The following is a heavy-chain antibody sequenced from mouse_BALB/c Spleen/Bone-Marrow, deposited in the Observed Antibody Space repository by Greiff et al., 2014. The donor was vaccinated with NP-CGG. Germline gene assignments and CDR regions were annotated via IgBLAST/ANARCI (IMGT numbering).Heavy chain of an antibody. Sequence: EVQLQQSGPELVKPGASVKISCKASGYTFTEYTMHWVKQRHGKSLEWIGGINPNNGGTNYNQKLKGKATMTVDKSSSTTYMENRSLTSNDSAVYYCARGYGTYGFAYWGQGTLVTVSA. V-gene: IGHV1-18*01. J-gene: IGHJ3*01. CDR3: ARGYGTYGFAY. D-gene: IGHD2-1*01. CDR2: INPNNGGT. CDR1: GYTFTEYT.